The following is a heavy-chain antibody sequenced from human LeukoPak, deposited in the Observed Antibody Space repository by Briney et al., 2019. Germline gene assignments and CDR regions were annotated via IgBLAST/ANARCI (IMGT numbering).Heavy chain of an antibody. J-gene: IGHJ2*01. Sequence: PSETLSLTCAVYGGSFSGYYWSWVRQPPGKGLEWIGEINHSGSTNYNPSLTSRGTISVDTSKNQFSLKLSSVTAADTAVYYCAREPYGDYRYWYFDLWGRGTLVTVSS. V-gene: IGHV4-34*01. D-gene: IGHD4-17*01. CDR3: AREPYGDYRYWYFDL. CDR1: GGSFSGYY. CDR2: INHSGST.